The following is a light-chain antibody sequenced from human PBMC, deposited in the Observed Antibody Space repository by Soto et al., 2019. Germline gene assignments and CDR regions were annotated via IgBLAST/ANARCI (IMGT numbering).Light chain of an antibody. CDR3: SSYTSSSPPV. CDR1: SSDVGGYNY. Sequence: QSALTQPASVSGSPGQTITISCTGTSSDVGGYNYVSCYQQHPVKAPKLMIYEVSNRPSGVSNRFSGSKSGNTASLTISGLQAEDEADYYCSSYTSSSPPVFGTGTKVTVL. J-gene: IGLJ1*01. CDR2: EVS. V-gene: IGLV2-14*01.